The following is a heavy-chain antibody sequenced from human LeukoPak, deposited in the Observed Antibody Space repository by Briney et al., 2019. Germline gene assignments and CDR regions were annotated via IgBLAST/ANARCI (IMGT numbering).Heavy chain of an antibody. CDR2: IRSKAYGGTT. D-gene: IGHD6-13*01. V-gene: IGHV3-49*04. CDR3: TRAGGGSSWFPAFFDY. Sequence: GRSLRLSCTAPGFTFGDYAMSWVRQAPGKGLEWVGFIRSKAYGGTTEYAASVKGRFTISRDDSKSIAYLQMNSLKTEDTAVYYCTRAGGGSSWFPAFFDYWGQGTLVTVSS. J-gene: IGHJ4*02. CDR1: GFTFGDYA.